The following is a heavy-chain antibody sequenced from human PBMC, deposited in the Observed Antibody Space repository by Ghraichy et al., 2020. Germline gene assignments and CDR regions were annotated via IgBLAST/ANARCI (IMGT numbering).Heavy chain of an antibody. Sequence: GESLNISCKGSGYTFTTYWIAWVRQMPGKGLEWMGIIYPGDSDTRYSPSFQGQVTISADKSISTAYLQWSSLQASDTAMYYCARRSDNYGSGNDYWGQGTLVTVSS. CDR1: GYTFTTYW. D-gene: IGHD3-10*01. CDR3: ARRSDNYGSGNDY. CDR2: IYPGDSDT. V-gene: IGHV5-51*01. J-gene: IGHJ4*02.